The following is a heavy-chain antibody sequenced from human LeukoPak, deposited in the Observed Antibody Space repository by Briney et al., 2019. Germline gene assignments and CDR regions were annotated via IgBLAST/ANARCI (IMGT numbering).Heavy chain of an antibody. CDR1: GGTFSSYA. CDR2: IIPIFGTA. D-gene: IGHD1-26*01. V-gene: IGHV1-69*05. J-gene: IGHJ3*02. Sequence: SVKVSCTASGGTFSSYAISWVRQAPGQGLEWMGGIIPIFGTANYAQKFQGRVTITTDESTSTAYMELSSLRSEDTAVYYCAREGGMGPLAFDIRGQGTMVTVSS. CDR3: AREGGMGPLAFDI.